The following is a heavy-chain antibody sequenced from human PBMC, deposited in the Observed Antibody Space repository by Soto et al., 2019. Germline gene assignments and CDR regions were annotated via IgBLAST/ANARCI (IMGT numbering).Heavy chain of an antibody. CDR2: ISGNAGST. V-gene: IGHV3-23*01. D-gene: IGHD3-16*01. Sequence: GGSLRLSCAASGFTFSSYAMSWVRQAPGKGLEWDSAISGNAGSTYYADTVKGRFTISRDNSKNSLYLQINSLCAEDSAVFYCTKDLWPYLPAGGEFDSWGQGTLVTVSS. CDR3: TKDLWPYLPAGGEFDS. J-gene: IGHJ4*02. CDR1: GFTFSSYA.